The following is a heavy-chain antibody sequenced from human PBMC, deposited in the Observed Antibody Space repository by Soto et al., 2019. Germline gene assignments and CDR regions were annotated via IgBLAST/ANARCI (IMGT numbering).Heavy chain of an antibody. D-gene: IGHD2-2*01. V-gene: IGHV1-69*02. CDR1: GGTFSSYT. CDR2: IIPILGIA. Sequence: QVQLVQSGAEVKKPGSSVKVSCKASGGTFSSYTISWVRQAPGQGLEWMGRIIPILGIANYAQKFQGRVTITADKSTSTAYMELSSLRSEDTAVYYFASGYCSSTSCYAGGGYYYMDVWGKGTTVTVSS. J-gene: IGHJ6*03. CDR3: ASGYCSSTSCYAGGGYYYMDV.